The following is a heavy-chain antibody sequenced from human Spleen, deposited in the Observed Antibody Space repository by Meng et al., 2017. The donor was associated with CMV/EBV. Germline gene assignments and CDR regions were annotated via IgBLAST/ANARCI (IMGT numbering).Heavy chain of an antibody. CDR2: ISYPGST. D-gene: IGHD3-22*01. Sequence: RGGYYWSWIRQHPGKGLEWIGYISYPGSTNYNPSLKNRVSISVDTSKNQFSLKLSSVTVADTALYYCARTRYYYDNSGYSVPTTFDYWGQGTLVTVSS. J-gene: IGHJ4*02. V-gene: IGHV4-31*02. CDR1: RGGYY. CDR3: ARTRYYYDNSGYSVPTTFDY.